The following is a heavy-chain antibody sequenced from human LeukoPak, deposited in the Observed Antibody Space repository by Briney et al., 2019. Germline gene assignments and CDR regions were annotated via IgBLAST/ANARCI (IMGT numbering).Heavy chain of an antibody. CDR3: TKDNSPGWFGP. CDR2: IKGDGSDT. J-gene: IGHJ5*02. Sequence: GGAVRLSCATSGFTFSNYWMHWVRQVPGKGLVWVSRIKGDGSDTSYVDSVRGRFTISRDNVKNTLYLQMNSLTAEDTATYYCTKDNSPGWFGPWGQGTLVTVSS. D-gene: IGHD4-11*01. CDR1: GFTFSNYW. V-gene: IGHV3-74*01.